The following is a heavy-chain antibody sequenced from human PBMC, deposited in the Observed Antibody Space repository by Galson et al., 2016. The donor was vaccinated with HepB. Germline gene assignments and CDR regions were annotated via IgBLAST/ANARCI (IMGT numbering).Heavy chain of an antibody. Sequence: SLRLSCAASGFSFSDHYMNWVRQAPGAGLEWVARATNKASCYITQYGTSARDRFIISRDESESSLYLQMNSLKIEDSAVYYCARGLNGLDVWGRGTAVTVSS. CDR3: ARGLNGLDV. V-gene: IGHV3-72*01. CDR2: ATNKASCYIT. CDR1: GFSFSDHY. J-gene: IGHJ6*02.